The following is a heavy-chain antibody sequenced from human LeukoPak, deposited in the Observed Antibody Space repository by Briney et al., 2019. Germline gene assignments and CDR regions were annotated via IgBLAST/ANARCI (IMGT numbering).Heavy chain of an antibody. D-gene: IGHD5-12*01. CDR2: INSDGSST. CDR1: GFTFSSYW. J-gene: IGHJ3*02. CDR3: ARRDSGYDHRAFDI. V-gene: IGHV3-74*01. Sequence: GGSLRLSCAASGFTFSSYWMHWVRQAPEEGPMWVSRINSDGSSTNYADSVKGRFTISRDNAKNTLYLQLNSLRAEDTAVYYCARRDSGYDHRAFDIWGQGTVVTVSS.